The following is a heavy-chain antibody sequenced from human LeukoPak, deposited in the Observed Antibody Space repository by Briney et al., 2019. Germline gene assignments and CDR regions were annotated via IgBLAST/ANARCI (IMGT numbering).Heavy chain of an antibody. J-gene: IGHJ5*02. CDR2: IYYSGST. CDR3: ARAGTPITMIVVESNWFDP. Sequence: PSETLSLTCTVSGGSISSYYWSWIRQPPGKGLEWIGNIYYSGSTNYNPSLKSRVTISVDTSKNQFSLKLSSVTAADTAVYYCARAGTPITMIVVESNWFDPWGQGTPVTVSS. V-gene: IGHV4-59*01. CDR1: GGSISSYY. D-gene: IGHD3-22*01.